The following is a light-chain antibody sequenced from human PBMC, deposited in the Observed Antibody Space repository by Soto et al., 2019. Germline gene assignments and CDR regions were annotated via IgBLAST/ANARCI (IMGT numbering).Light chain of an antibody. CDR1: QDISSS. CDR3: QQYHNLPIT. Sequence: DNQMTQSPSSLSASVGDRVTITCQASQDISSSLNWYQQKPGKAPKLLIYDASNLETGVPSRFSGSGSATDFTFTISSLQPEDIGTYYCQQYHNLPITFGQGTRLEIK. CDR2: DAS. J-gene: IGKJ5*01. V-gene: IGKV1-33*01.